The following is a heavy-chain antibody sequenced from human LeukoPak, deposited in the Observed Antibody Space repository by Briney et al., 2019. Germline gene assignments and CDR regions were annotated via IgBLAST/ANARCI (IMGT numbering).Heavy chain of an antibody. V-gene: IGHV1-8*01. D-gene: IGHD4-17*01. J-gene: IGHJ3*02. CDR3: ASPSLTTLDAFDI. CDR2: MNPNSGNT. Sequence: ASVKDSCKASGYTFTSYDINWVRQATGQGPEWMGWMNPNSGNTGYAQKFQGRVTMTRNTSISTAYMELSSLSSEDTAVYYCASPSLTTLDAFDIWGQGTMVTVSS. CDR1: GYTFTSYD.